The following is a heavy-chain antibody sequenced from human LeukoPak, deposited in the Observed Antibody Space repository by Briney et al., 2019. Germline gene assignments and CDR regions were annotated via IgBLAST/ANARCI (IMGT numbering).Heavy chain of an antibody. J-gene: IGHJ4*02. D-gene: IGHD3-22*01. V-gene: IGHV3-30*02. CDR3: AKDPYYDSSGYYSRSYFDY. CDR1: GFTFSSYG. Sequence: PGGSLRLSCAASGFTFSSYGMHWVRQAPGKGLEWVAFIRYDGSNKYYADSVKGRFTISRDNSKNTLYLQMNSLRAEDTAVYYCAKDPYYDSSGYYSRSYFDYWGQGTLVTVSS. CDR2: IRYDGSNK.